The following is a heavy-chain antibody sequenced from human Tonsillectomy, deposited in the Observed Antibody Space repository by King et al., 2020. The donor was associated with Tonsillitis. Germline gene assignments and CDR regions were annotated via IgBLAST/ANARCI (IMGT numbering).Heavy chain of an antibody. D-gene: IGHD6-13*01. CDR3: ARDGYSTSYNLDY. V-gene: IGHV3-30*05. CDR2: ISYDGSTK. J-gene: IGHJ4*02. CDR1: GFTFSSYG. Sequence: HVQLVESGGGVVQPGRSLRLSCAASGFTFSSYGMHWVRQAPGKGPEWVAVISYDGSTKYYADSVKGRFTISRDNSRNTLYLQMNSLRAEDTAVYSCARDGYSTSYNLDYWGQGTLVTVSS.